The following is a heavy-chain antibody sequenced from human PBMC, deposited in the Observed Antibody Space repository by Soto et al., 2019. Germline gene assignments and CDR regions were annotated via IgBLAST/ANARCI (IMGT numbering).Heavy chain of an antibody. Sequence: QVQLVQSGAEVKKPGSSVKVSCKASGGTFSSYTISWVRQAPGQGLEWMGRIIPILGIANYAQKFQGRVTITADKSTSTAYMELSSLRSEDTAVYFCARERPGDGIHYWGQGTLVTVSS. CDR1: GGTFSSYT. D-gene: IGHD3-10*01. CDR2: IIPILGIA. V-gene: IGHV1-69*08. J-gene: IGHJ4*02. CDR3: ARERPGDGIHY.